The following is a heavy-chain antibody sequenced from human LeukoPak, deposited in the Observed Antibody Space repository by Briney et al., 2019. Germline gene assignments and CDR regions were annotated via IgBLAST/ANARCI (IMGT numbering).Heavy chain of an antibody. CDR2: IHSTGYA. D-gene: IGHD2-21*02. Sequence: PSQTLSLTCSVSGGSISTGAYFWTWIRQHPGKGLEWIGNIHSTGYASYNPSLKSRLTISGDTSKNQFSLKLTSLTAADTALYYCVRDRGGYSGDPGYFEYWGQGILVTVSS. CDR3: VRDRGGYSGDPGYFEY. J-gene: IGHJ4*02. CDR1: GGSISTGAYF. V-gene: IGHV4-31*03.